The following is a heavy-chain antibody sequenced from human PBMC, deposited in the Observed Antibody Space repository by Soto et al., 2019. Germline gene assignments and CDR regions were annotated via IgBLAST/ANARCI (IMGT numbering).Heavy chain of an antibody. V-gene: IGHV1-69*13. CDR3: ARGLTYYYDSSTYPQGNCFDP. J-gene: IGHJ5*02. CDR2: IIPIFGTA. CDR1: GCTFSNYA. D-gene: IGHD3-22*01. Sequence: SVKVSCKASGCTFSNYAISWVRQAPGQGLEWMGWIIPIFGTANYAKKFQGRVTITADESTSTAYMEPSSLRSEDTAEYYCARGLTYYYDSSTYPQGNCFDPWGQGTLVTVSS.